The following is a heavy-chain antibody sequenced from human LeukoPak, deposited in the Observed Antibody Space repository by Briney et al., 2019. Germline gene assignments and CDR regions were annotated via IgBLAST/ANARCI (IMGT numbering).Heavy chain of an antibody. CDR2: INAGNGNT. V-gene: IGHV1-3*01. CDR3: ARVAMVRGVIMLYFDY. CDR1: GYTFTSYA. D-gene: IGHD3-10*01. J-gene: IGHJ4*02. Sequence: GASVKVSCKASGYTFTSYAMHWVRQAPGQRLEWMGWINAGNGNTKYSQKFQGRVTTTRDTSASTAYMELSSLRSEDTAVYYCARVAMVRGVIMLYFDYWGQGTLVTVSS.